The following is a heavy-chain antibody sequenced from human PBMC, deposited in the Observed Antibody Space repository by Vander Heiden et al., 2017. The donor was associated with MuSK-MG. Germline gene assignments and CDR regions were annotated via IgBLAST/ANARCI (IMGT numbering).Heavy chain of an antibody. J-gene: IGHJ4*02. CDR1: GFTFSSYG. Sequence: QVQLVESGGGVVQPGRSLRLSCEASGFTFSSYGLHWVRQAPGKGLEWVAVIWYDGSNKYYADSVKGRFTISRDNSKNTLYLQMNSLRAEDTAVYYCARDGTSSSSVSDYWGQGTLVTVSS. D-gene: IGHD6-6*01. V-gene: IGHV3-33*01. CDR3: ARDGTSSSSVSDY. CDR2: IWYDGSNK.